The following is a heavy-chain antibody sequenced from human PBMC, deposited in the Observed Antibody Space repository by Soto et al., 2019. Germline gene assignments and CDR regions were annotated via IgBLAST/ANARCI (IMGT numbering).Heavy chain of an antibody. V-gene: IGHV1-3*01. CDR1: GYTFISYA. Sequence: ASVKVSCKASGYTFISYAMHWVRQAPGQRLEWMGWINAGNGNTKYAQKFQGRVTITRDTSASTAYMELSSLRSEDTAVYYCAREVLVLVPTTVNSDYYYYAMDVWGQGTTVTVSS. J-gene: IGHJ6*02. CDR3: AREVLVLVPTTVNSDYYYYAMDV. CDR2: INAGNGNT. D-gene: IGHD2-2*01.